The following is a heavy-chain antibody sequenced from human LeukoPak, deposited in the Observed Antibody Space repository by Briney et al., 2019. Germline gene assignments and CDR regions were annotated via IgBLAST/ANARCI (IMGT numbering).Heavy chain of an antibody. V-gene: IGHV3-15*01. CDR2: IKSKTEGGTT. Sequence: GGSLRLSCAASGFTFSNAWMSWVRQAPGKGLEWVGRIKSKTEGGTTEYAAPVKGRFIVSRDDSKNTLYLQMNSLKTEDTAVYYCTRDTVLDALDIWGQGTMVTVSS. J-gene: IGHJ3*02. D-gene: IGHD2-15*01. CDR1: GFTFSNAW. CDR3: TRDTVLDALDI.